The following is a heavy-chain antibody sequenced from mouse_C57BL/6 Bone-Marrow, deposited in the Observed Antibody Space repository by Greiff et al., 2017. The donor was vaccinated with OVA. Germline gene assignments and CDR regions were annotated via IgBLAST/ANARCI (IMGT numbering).Heavy chain of an antibody. CDR2: NDSEDGET. CDR1: GFNIKDYY. J-gene: IGHJ4*01. V-gene: IGHV14-2*01. Sequence: EVQLQQSGAELVKPGASVKLSCTASGFNIKDYYMHWVKQRTEQGLEWIGRNDSEDGETKYAPKFQGKAPITAETSSNTAYLPLSSLTSDETAVDYYAKKLRFFYAIGYWGQGTSVTVSS. D-gene: IGHD1-1*01. CDR3: AKKLRFFYAIGY.